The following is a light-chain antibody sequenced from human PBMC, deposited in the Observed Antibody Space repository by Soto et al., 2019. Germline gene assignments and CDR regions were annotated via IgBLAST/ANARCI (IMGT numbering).Light chain of an antibody. V-gene: IGKV1-39*01. Sequence: DIQLTQSPSSLSASVGDRVSISCRASQSTSNYLNWYQQKPGKAPKVLIFAASRLQSGVPSRFSGSGSGTDFTLTISSLQPEDFATYYCQQSYTRTFGQGTKVAIK. J-gene: IGKJ1*01. CDR2: AAS. CDR3: QQSYTRT. CDR1: QSTSNY.